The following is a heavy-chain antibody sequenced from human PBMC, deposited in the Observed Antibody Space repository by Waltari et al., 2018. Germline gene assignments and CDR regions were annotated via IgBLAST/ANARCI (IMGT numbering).Heavy chain of an antibody. J-gene: IGHJ4*02. CDR1: GGSITSNNYY. CDR3: ARHRDIVATLFDY. V-gene: IGHV4-39*01. CDR2: IYYSGST. Sequence: QLQLQESGPGLVKPSETLSLTSTVSGGSITSNNYYWGWIRQPPGKGLEWLGTIYYSGSTYYNPSLKSRVAISVDTSKNQFSLKVTSVTAADTAVYYCARHRDIVATLFDYWGQGTLITVSS. D-gene: IGHD5-12*01.